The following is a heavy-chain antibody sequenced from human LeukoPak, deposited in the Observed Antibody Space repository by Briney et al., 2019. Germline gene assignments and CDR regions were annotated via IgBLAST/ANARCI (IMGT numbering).Heavy chain of an antibody. Sequence: GGSLRLSCAASGFTFGSYGMHWVRQAPGKGLWWGAVISYVGSNKYYADSVKGRFTISRDNSKNTLYLQMNSLRAEDTAVYYCAKLAVAGNNAFDIWGQGTMVTVSS. CDR2: ISYVGSNK. V-gene: IGHV3-30*18. D-gene: IGHD6-19*01. CDR1: GFTFGSYG. J-gene: IGHJ3*02. CDR3: AKLAVAGNNAFDI.